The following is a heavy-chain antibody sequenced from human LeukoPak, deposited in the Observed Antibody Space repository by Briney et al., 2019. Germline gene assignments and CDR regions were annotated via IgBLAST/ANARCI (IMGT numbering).Heavy chain of an antibody. V-gene: IGHV4-59*11. J-gene: IGHJ4*02. D-gene: IGHD2-21*02. CDR2: IYYSGST. CDR3: ARDSGVTAIND. CDR1: GGSISSHY. Sequence: PSETLSLTCTVSGGSISSHYWSWIRQPPGKGLEWIGYIYYSGSTKFNPSLKSRVTMSLDTSNNQFSLQLSSVTAADTAVYYCARDSGVTAINDWGQGTLVTVSS.